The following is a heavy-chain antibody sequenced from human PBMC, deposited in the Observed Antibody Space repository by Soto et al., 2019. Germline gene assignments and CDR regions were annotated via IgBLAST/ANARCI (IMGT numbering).Heavy chain of an antibody. CDR1: GFTFSSYA. CDR3: ARDDFWSGYLYYYGMDV. Sequence: QVQLVESGGGVVQPGRSLRLSCAASGFTFSSYAMHWVRQAPGKGLEWVAVISYDGSNKYYADSVKGRFTISRDNSKNTLNLQRNSLRAEDTAVYYCARDDFWSGYLYYYGMDVWGQGTTVTVSS. D-gene: IGHD3-3*01. J-gene: IGHJ6*02. V-gene: IGHV3-30-3*01. CDR2: ISYDGSNK.